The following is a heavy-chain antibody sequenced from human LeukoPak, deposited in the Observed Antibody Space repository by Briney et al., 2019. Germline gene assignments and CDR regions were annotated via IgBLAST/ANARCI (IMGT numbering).Heavy chain of an antibody. CDR3: ASLVGATRFDY. CDR1: GFTVSSNY. Sequence: GGSLRLSCAASGFTVSSNYMSWVRQAPGKGPEWVSVIYSGGSTYYADSVKGRFTISRHNSKNTLYLQMNSLRAEDTAVYYCASLVGATRFDYWGRGTLVTVSS. V-gene: IGHV3-53*04. J-gene: IGHJ4*02. D-gene: IGHD1-26*01. CDR2: IYSGGST.